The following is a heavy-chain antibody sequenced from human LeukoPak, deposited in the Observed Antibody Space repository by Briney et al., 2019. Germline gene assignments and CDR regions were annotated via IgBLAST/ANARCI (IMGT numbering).Heavy chain of an antibody. J-gene: IGHJ4*02. V-gene: IGHV4-34*01. Sequence: SETLSLTCAIYGGSFSGYYWSWIRQPPGKGLEWIGEINHSGSTNYNPSLKSRVTISVDTSKNQFSLKLSSVTAADTAVYYCARAASSGFDYWGQGTLVTVSS. CDR3: ARAASSGFDY. CDR1: GGSFSGYY. CDR2: INHSGST. D-gene: IGHD3-22*01.